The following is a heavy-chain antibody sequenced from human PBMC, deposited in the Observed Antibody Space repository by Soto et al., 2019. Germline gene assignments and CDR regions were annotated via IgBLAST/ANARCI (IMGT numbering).Heavy chain of an antibody. Sequence: QVQLVQSGAEVKKPGASVKVSCKASGYSFTSYGISWVRQAPGQGLEWMGWNSAYNGNRKYAQKFQGRVTMTTDTSTSTAYMELRGLGSADTAFYYGARALGGFTDYWGQRPMVTGSS. CDR1: GYSFTSYG. D-gene: IGHD5-12*01. V-gene: IGHV1-18*01. CDR2: NSAYNGNR. CDR3: ARALGGFTDY. J-gene: IGHJ4*02.